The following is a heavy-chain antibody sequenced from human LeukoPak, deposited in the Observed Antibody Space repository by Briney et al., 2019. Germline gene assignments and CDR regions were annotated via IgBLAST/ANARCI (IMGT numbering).Heavy chain of an antibody. CDR3: ARDSRYGYSNDY. CDR1: GGTFSSYA. Sequence: EASVKVSCKASGGTFSSYAISWVRQAPGQGLEWMGGIIPIFGTANYAQKFQGRVTITTDESTSTAYMELSSLRSEDTAVYYCARDSRYGYSNDYWGQGTLVTVSS. J-gene: IGHJ4*02. D-gene: IGHD5-18*01. V-gene: IGHV1-69*05. CDR2: IIPIFGTA.